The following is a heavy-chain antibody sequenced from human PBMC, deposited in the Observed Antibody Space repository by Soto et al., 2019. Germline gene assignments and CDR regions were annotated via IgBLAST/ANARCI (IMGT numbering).Heavy chain of an antibody. D-gene: IGHD3-22*01. V-gene: IGHV3-30*04. J-gene: IGHJ3*02. CDR2: ISYDGSNK. CDR3: AREGLLLRGAFDI. Sequence: GGSLRLSCAASGFTFSSYAMHWVRQAPGKGLEWVAVISYDGSNKYYADSVKGRFTISRDNSKNTLYLQMNSLRAEDTAVYYCAREGLLLRGAFDIWGQGTMVTVSS. CDR1: GFTFSSYA.